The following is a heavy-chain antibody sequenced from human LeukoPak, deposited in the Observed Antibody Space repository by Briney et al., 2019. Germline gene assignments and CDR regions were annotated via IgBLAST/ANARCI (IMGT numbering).Heavy chain of an antibody. CDR1: GGTFSSYA. V-gene: IGHV1-69*04. CDR3: ARERSGYESDFDY. Sequence: ASVKVSCKASGGTFSSYAISWVRQAPGQGLEWMGRIIPILGIANYAQKFQGRVTITADKSTSTAYMELSSLRSEDTAVYYCARERSGYESDFDYWGQGTLVTVSS. J-gene: IGHJ4*02. D-gene: IGHD5-12*01. CDR2: IIPILGIA.